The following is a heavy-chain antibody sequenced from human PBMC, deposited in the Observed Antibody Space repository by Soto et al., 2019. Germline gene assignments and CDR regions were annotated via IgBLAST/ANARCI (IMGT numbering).Heavy chain of an antibody. V-gene: IGHV1-69*01. CDR1: GGTFSSYA. CDR3: ARGGDNYDGSGRYYYGMDV. CDR2: IIPIFGTA. J-gene: IGHJ6*02. D-gene: IGHD3-10*01. Sequence: QVQLVQSGAEVKKPGSSVKVSCKASGGTFSSYAISWVRQAPGQGLEWMGGIIPIFGTANYAQKFQGRVTITADEATSTAYMELSSLRCEDTAVYYCARGGDNYDGSGRYYYGMDVWGQGTTVTVSS.